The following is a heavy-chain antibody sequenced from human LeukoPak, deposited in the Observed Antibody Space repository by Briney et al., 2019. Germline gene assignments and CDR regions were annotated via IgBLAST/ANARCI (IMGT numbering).Heavy chain of an antibody. CDR3: APYRVLQY. D-gene: IGHD1-14*01. CDR1: GLTFSRYW. Sequence: PGGSLRFSCAASGLTFSRYWMHWVRQAPGKGQVWVSRSNSGGSTTTYADSVKGRFTISRDNAKNTLFLQMNSLKTEDTAVYYCAPYRVLQYGGQGTLVTVSS. CDR2: SNSGGSTT. V-gene: IGHV3-74*01. J-gene: IGHJ1*01.